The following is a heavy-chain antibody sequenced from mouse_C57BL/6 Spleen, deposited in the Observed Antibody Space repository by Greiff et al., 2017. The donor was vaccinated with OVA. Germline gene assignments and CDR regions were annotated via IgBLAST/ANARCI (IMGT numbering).Heavy chain of an antibody. CDR2: IHPNSGST. CDR1: GYTFTSYW. D-gene: IGHD1-1*01. Sequence: VQLQQPGAELVKPGASVKLSCKASGYTFTSYWMHWVKQRPGQGLEWIGMIHPNSGSTNYNEKFKSNATLTVDKSSSTAYMQLSSLTSEDSAVYYCARYYYGSSLYYYAMDYWGQGTSVTVSS. V-gene: IGHV1-64*01. J-gene: IGHJ4*01. CDR3: ARYYYGSSLYYYAMDY.